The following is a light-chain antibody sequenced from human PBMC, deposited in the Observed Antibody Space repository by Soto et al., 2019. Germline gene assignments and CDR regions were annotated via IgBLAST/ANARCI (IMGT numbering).Light chain of an antibody. J-gene: IGLJ2*01. Sequence: QSALTQPASVSGSPGQSITISCTGTSRDVGSYNLVSWYQQHPGKAPKLMIYEGSKRPSGVSNRFSGSKSGNTASLTSSGLQAEDEADYYCCSYAGSSTSVVFGGGTKLTVL. CDR2: EGS. CDR1: SRDVGSYNL. V-gene: IGLV2-23*01. CDR3: CSYAGSSTSVV.